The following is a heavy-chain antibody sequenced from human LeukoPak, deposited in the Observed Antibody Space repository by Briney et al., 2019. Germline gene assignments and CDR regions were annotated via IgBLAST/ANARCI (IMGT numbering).Heavy chain of an antibody. J-gene: IGHJ4*02. D-gene: IGHD6-19*01. V-gene: IGHV3-64*01. CDR2: ISYNGSQT. CDR1: GFTFSIYA. Sequence: GGSLRLSCAASGFTFSIYAMHWVSQGPGKGLEHVSGISYNGSQTYYGNSVKDRFTISRDNAKNTVYLQMASLRVDDMAVYYCVRDRGGSGWYYFDYWGQGILVTVSS. CDR3: VRDRGGSGWYYFDY.